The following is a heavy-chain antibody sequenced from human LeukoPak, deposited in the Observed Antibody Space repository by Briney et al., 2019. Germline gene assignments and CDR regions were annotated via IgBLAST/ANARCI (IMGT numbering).Heavy chain of an antibody. CDR1: GFTFSSYG. J-gene: IGHJ4*02. CDR2: ISYDGSNK. V-gene: IGHV3-30*18. CDR3: AKDRDYYDSSGYFSTLDY. D-gene: IGHD3-22*01. Sequence: PGGSLRLSCAASGFTFSSYGMHWVRQAPGKGLEWVAVISYDGSNKYYADSVKSRFTITRDNSKNTLYLQMNSPRAEDTAVYYCAKDRDYYDSSGYFSTLDYWGQGTLVTVSS.